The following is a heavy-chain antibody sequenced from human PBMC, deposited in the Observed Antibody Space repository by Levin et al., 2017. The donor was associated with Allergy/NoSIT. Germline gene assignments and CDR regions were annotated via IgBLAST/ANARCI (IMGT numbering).Heavy chain of an antibody. CDR1: GFTFSSYA. D-gene: IGHD1-14*01. CDR2: ISGSGGST. CDR3: ATRIGHYFDY. J-gene: IGHJ4*02. Sequence: PGESLKISCAASGFTFSSYAMSWVRQAPGKGLEWVSAISGSGGSTYYADSVKGRFTISRDNSKNTLYLQMNSLRAEDTAVYYCATRIGHYFDYWGQGTLVTVSS. V-gene: IGHV3-23*01.